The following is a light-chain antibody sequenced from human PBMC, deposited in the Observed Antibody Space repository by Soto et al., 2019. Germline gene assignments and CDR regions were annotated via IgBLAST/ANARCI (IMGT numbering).Light chain of an antibody. V-gene: IGKV3-20*01. Sequence: EIVLTQSPGTLCLSPGERATLFCRASQSVTSYYLAWYQQKPGQPPRLLIYGTSNRATGIPDRFSGSGSGTDFTLTISGLEPEDFAVYFCQHNGTSTPYTFGQGTKLEIK. CDR3: QHNGTSTPYT. CDR2: GTS. CDR1: QSVTSYY. J-gene: IGKJ2*01.